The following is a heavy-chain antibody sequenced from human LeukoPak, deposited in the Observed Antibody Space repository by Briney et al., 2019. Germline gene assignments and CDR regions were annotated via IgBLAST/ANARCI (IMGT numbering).Heavy chain of an antibody. J-gene: IGHJ6*04. D-gene: IGHD3-3*01. CDR2: ISYDGKTT. CDR3: ARDGNYDLWGGYYGGGDV. Sequence: PGGSLRLSCSAAGFTFSRYAMHWVRQAPGKGLEWVAIISYDGKTTYYADSVKGRLTISRDNSKNTLYLQMDSLRADDTAVYYCARDGNYDLWGGYYGGGDVWGKGTTVTVSS. V-gene: IGHV3-30*03. CDR1: GFTFSRYA.